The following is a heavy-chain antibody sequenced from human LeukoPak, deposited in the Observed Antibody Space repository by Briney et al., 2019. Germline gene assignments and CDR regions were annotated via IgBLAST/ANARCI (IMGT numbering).Heavy chain of an antibody. CDR3: AIIAAAGIRNYFDY. CDR2: INPNSGGT. Sequence: ASVKVSCKASGYTFTGYYMHWVRQAPGQGLEWMGWINPNSGGTNYAQKFQGRVTMTRDTPISTAYMELSRLRSDDTAVYYCAIIAAAGIRNYFDYWGQGTLVTVSS. V-gene: IGHV1-2*02. D-gene: IGHD6-13*01. J-gene: IGHJ4*02. CDR1: GYTFTGYY.